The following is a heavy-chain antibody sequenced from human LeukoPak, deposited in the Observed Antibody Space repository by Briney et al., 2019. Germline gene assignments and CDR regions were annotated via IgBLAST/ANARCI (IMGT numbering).Heavy chain of an antibody. J-gene: IGHJ4*02. D-gene: IGHD2-2*01. CDR1: GGSFSGYY. V-gene: IGHV4-34*01. CDR2: INHSGST. CDR3: ARRPYYCSSTSCYGANFDY. Sequence: SETLSLTCAVYGGSFSGYYWSWIRQPPGKGLEWIGEINHSGSTNYNPSLKSRVTISVDTSKNQFSLKLSSVTAADTAVYYCARRPYYCSSTSCYGANFDYWGQGTLVTASS.